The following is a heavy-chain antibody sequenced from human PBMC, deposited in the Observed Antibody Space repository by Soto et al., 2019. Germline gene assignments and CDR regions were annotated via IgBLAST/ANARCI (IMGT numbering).Heavy chain of an antibody. J-gene: IGHJ6*02. CDR2: IYYSGST. CDR1: GGSISSYY. D-gene: IGHD2-2*01. Sequence: SETLSLTCTVSGGSISSYYWSWIRQPPGKGLEWIGYIYYSGSTNYNPTLKSRVTISVDTSKNQFSLKLSSVTAADTAVYYCARHDCISSSCYYYYYYVMDVWGQGTTVTVSS. CDR3: ARHDCISSSCYYYYYYVMDV. V-gene: IGHV4-59*01.